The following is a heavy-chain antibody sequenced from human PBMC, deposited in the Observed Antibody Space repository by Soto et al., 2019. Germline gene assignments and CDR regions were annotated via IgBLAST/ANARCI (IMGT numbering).Heavy chain of an antibody. D-gene: IGHD5-12*01. J-gene: IGHJ2*01. CDR2: NSSSSSSI. CDR3: ARVMSISWYFDL. Sequence: EVQLVESGGGLVQTGGPLRLSCAASGFTFNTYSMNWVRQAPGKGLEWLSYNSSSSSSIYYADSLKGRFTISRDNAKHSLYLQMNSLRAEDTAKYYCARVMSISWYFDLWGGGTLVTVSS. V-gene: IGHV3-48*01. CDR1: GFTFNTYS.